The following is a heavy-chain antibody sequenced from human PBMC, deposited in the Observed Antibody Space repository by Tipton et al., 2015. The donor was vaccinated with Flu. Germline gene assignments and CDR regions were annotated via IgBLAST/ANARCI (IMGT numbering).Heavy chain of an antibody. CDR3: ARWYERLDYLDF. J-gene: IGHJ4*02. Sequence: TLSLTCTVSGGSISSGIHYWSWIRQHPGKGLEWIGNIYYNGDTYYNPSLKSRISMSVDTSKSHFSLNMSSVAAADTAVYYCARWYERLDYLDFWGRRILVSFSS. CDR2: IYYNGDT. V-gene: IGHV4-31*03. CDR1: GGSISSGIHY. D-gene: IGHD4-23*01.